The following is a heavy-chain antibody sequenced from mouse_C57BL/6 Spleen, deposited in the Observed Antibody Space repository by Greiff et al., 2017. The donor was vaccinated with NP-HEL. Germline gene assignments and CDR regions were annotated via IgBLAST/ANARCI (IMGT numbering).Heavy chain of an antibody. J-gene: IGHJ4*01. D-gene: IGHD1-1*01. Sequence: VQLQQSGPELVKPGASVKISCKASGYAFSSSWMNWVKQRPGKGLEWIGRIYPGDGDTNYNGKFKGKATLTADKSSSTAYMQLSSLTSEDSAVYCCARDPYYYGSLYAMDYWGQGTSVTVSS. V-gene: IGHV1-82*01. CDR1: GYAFSSSW. CDR3: ARDPYYYGSLYAMDY. CDR2: IYPGDGDT.